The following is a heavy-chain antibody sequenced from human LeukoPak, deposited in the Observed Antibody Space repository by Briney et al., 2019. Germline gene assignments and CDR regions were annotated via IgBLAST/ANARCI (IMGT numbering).Heavy chain of an antibody. CDR2: INPSGGST. V-gene: IGHV1-46*01. CDR1: GYTFSSYY. J-gene: IGHJ6*03. CDR3: ARDPLLNDYYYYYMDV. Sequence: ASVKVSCKASGYTFSSYYMHWVRQAPGQGLEWMGIINPSGGSTSYAQKFQGRVTMTRDMSTSTVYMELSSLRSEDTAVYYCARDPLLNDYYYYYMDVWGNGTTVTVSS.